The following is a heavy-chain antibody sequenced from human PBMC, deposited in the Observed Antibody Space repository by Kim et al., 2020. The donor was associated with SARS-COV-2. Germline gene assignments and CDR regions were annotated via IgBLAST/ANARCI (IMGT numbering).Heavy chain of an antibody. D-gene: IGHD6-19*01. Sequence: GGSLRLSCAASGFTFSSYGMHWVRQAPGKGLEWVAVISYDGSNKYYADSVKGRFTISRDNSKNTLYLQMNSLRAEDTAVYYCAKDKAVPRRYYYYMDVWGKGTTVTVSS. CDR2: ISYDGSNK. CDR3: AKDKAVPRRYYYYMDV. J-gene: IGHJ6*03. CDR1: GFTFSSYG. V-gene: IGHV3-30*18.